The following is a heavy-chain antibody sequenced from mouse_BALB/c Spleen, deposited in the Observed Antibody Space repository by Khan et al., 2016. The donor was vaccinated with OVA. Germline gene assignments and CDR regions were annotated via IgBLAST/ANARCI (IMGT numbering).Heavy chain of an antibody. D-gene: IGHD2-14*01. Sequence: VQLQQSGPDLVKPGASVKISCKASGYSFTLYYMSWVKQSHGKSLEWIGRVNPNTDNINYNQEFKGKAILTVDKSSNTAYMELRSLTSEDSAGYVCARGYDFFASWGQGTLVTVSA. CDR1: GYSFTLYY. V-gene: IGHV1-26*01. CDR2: VNPNTDNI. J-gene: IGHJ3*01. CDR3: ARGYDFFAS.